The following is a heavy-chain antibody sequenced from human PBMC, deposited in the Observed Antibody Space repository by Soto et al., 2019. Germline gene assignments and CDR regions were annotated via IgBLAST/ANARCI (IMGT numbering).Heavy chain of an antibody. V-gene: IGHV3-23*01. J-gene: IGHJ4*02. Sequence: EVQLLESGGGLVQPGGSLRLSCAASGFTFSSYAMSWVRQAPGKGLEWVSVISGSGDSTYYADSVKGRFTISRDNSKNTMYLQMNSLRAEDTAVSYCARRISGWYLEYWGQGPLVTVSS. CDR3: ARRISGWYLEY. CDR1: GFTFSSYA. CDR2: ISGSGDST. D-gene: IGHD6-19*01.